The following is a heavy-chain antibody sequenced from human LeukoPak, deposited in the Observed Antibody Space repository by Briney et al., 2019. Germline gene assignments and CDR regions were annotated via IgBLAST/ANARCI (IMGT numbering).Heavy chain of an antibody. CDR3: ARAIRGSAVDTGDR. CDR2: IKQDGSEK. D-gene: IGHD3-10*01. J-gene: IGHJ4*02. Sequence: GGSLRLSCAASGFTFSSYWMSWVRHAPAQGLEWVANIKQDGSEKSDVDSVKGRFTISRDKAKNSLYLQMNSLTAEDTAVYDCARAIRGSAVDTGDRWGQGTLVTVSS. CDR1: GFTFSSYW. V-gene: IGHV3-7*01.